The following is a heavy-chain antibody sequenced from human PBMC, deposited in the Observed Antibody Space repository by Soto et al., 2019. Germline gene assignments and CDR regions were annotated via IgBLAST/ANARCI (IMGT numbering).Heavy chain of an antibody. CDR2: INHSGST. CDR1: GGSFSGYY. J-gene: IGHJ5*02. CDR3: ARGAESHDHSNHAVKGGNWFDP. V-gene: IGHV4-34*01. Sequence: QVQLQQWGAGLLKPSETLSLTCAVYGGSFSGYYWSWIRQPPGKGLEWIGEINHSGSTNYNPSLKVRVPISVGPSKDQFFPKLGSGAAADTAVYYCARGAESHDHSNHAVKGGNWFDPWGQGTLVTVSS. D-gene: IGHD4-4*01.